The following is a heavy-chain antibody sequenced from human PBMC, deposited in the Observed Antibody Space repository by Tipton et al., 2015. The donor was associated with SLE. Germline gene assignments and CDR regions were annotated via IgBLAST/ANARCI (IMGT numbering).Heavy chain of an antibody. J-gene: IGHJ3*02. V-gene: IGHV4-59*08. D-gene: IGHD3-10*01. CDR3: ARPEGASITDAFDI. CDR2: IYYSGNT. Sequence: LRLSCTVSGGSISSYYWSWIRQPPGKGLEWIGYIYYSGNTNYNPSLKSRVTISVDTSKNQFSLKLSSVTAADTAVYYCARPEGASITDAFDIWGQGTMVTVSS. CDR1: GGSISSYY.